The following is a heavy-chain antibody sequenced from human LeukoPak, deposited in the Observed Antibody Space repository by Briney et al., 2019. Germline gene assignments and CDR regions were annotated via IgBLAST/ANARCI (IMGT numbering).Heavy chain of an antibody. D-gene: IGHD3-10*01. CDR1: GYTFTSYG. CDR3: ARDTYGSGSYYTDY. CDR2: ISAYNGNT. J-gene: IGHJ4*02. V-gene: IGHV1-18*01. Sequence: ASVKVSCKASGYTFTSYGISWVRQAPGQGLEWMGWISAYNGNTNYAQKLQGRVTMTTDTSTSTAYMELRSLRSDDTAVYYCARDTYGSGSYYTDYWGQGTLVTVSS.